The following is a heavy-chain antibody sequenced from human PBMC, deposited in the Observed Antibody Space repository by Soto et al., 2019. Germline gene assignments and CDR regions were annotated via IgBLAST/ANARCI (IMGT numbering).Heavy chain of an antibody. CDR2: IYYSGST. J-gene: IGHJ4*02. CDR3: ARDFFRRLPDY. V-gene: IGHV4-59*01. Sequence: PSETLSLTCTVSGDSINDYYWSWLRQPPGKGLEWIGYIYYSGSTSYNPSLESRVTISVDRSKNQFSLNLRSVTAADTAVYYCARDFFRRLPDYRGQGFSVIVSS. CDR1: GDSINDYY.